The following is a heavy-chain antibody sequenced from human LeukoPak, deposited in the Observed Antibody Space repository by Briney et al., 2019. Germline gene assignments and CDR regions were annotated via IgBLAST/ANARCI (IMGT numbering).Heavy chain of an antibody. Sequence: SETLSLTCAVYGGSFSGYYWSWIRQPPGKGLEWIGEINHSGSTNYNPSLKSRVTISVDTSKNQFSLKLSSVTAADTAVYYCARGIAAAGHYHFDYWGQGTLVTVSS. D-gene: IGHD6-13*01. CDR2: INHSGST. CDR3: ARGIAAAGHYHFDY. J-gene: IGHJ4*02. CDR1: GGSFSGYY. V-gene: IGHV4-34*01.